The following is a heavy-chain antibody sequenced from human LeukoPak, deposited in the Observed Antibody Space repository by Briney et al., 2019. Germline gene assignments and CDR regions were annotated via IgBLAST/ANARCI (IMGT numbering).Heavy chain of an antibody. J-gene: IGHJ6*02. CDR2: IYYSGST. CDR3: ARGHWRSITMVRSYYYGMDV. CDR1: GGSISSGDYY. V-gene: IGHV4-30-4*01. Sequence: SQTLSLTCTVSGGSISSGDYYWSWIRQPPGKGLEWIGYIYYSGSTYYNPSLKSRVTISVDTSKNQFSLKLSSVTAADTAVYYCARGHWRSITMVRSYYYGMDVWGQGTTVTVSS. D-gene: IGHD3-10*01.